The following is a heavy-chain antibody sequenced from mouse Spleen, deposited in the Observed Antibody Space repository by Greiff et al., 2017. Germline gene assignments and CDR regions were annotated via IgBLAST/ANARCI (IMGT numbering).Heavy chain of an antibody. Sequence: QVQLQQPGAELVMPGASVKLSCKASGYTFTSYWMHWVKQRPGQGLEWIGEIAPSDSYTNYNQKFKGKATLTVDKSSSTAYMQLSSLTSEDSAVYYCARRATALDYWGQGTTLTVSS. CDR1: GYTFTSYW. CDR3: ARRATALDY. CDR2: IAPSDSYT. J-gene: IGHJ2*01. D-gene: IGHD1-2*01. V-gene: IGHV1-69*01.